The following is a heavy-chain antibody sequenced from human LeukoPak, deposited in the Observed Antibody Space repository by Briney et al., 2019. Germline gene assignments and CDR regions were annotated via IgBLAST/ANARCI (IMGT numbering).Heavy chain of an antibody. CDR1: GGSISSYY. D-gene: IGHD3-22*01. CDR2: IYTSGST. V-gene: IGHV4-4*07. Sequence: SETLSLTCTVSGGSISSYYWSWIRQPAGKGLEWIGRIYTSGSTNYNPSLKSRVTMSVDTSKNQFSLKLSSVTAADTAVYYCARTDYDNKWPVWWYFDLWGLGTLVTVSS. J-gene: IGHJ2*01. CDR3: ARTDYDNKWPVWWYFDL.